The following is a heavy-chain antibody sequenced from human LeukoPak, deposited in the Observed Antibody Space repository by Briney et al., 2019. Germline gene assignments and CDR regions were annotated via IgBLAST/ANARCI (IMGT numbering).Heavy chain of an antibody. J-gene: IGHJ4*02. Sequence: GGSLRLSCAASGFTFSSYAVSWVRQAPGKGLEWVSAISGSGGSTYYADSVKGRFTISRDNSKNTLYLQMNSLRAEDTAVYYCARRNREAGVDYWGQGTLVTVSS. CDR1: GFTFSSYA. CDR2: ISGSGGST. V-gene: IGHV3-23*01. D-gene: IGHD6-19*01. CDR3: ARRNREAGVDY.